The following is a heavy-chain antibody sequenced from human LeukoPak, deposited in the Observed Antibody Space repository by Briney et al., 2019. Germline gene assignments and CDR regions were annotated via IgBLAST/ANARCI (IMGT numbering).Heavy chain of an antibody. CDR2: INPNSGGT. CDR1: GYTFTGYY. Sequence: ASVKVSCKASGYTFTGYYMHWVRQAPGQGLEWMGWINPNSGGTNYAQKLQGRVTMTTDTSTSTAYIELRSLRSDDTAVYYCARDGRGGSGPFDPWGQGTLVTVSS. J-gene: IGHJ5*02. D-gene: IGHD3-10*01. CDR3: ARDGRGGSGPFDP. V-gene: IGHV1-2*02.